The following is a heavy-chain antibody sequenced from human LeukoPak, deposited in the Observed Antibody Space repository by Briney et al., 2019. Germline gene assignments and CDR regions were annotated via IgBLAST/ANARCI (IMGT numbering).Heavy chain of an antibody. CDR3: AMSVEMAAIPSFDY. Sequence: ASVTVSCKTSGHIFTTHYIHWMRQAPGQRLEWLGRVNTDNTKSEYSQKFRGRVIITRDTSASTAYMEMSGLRSGDTAMYYCAMSVEMAAIPSFDYWGQGTLVTASS. CDR2: VNTDNTKS. V-gene: IGHV1-3*04. J-gene: IGHJ4*02. CDR1: GHIFTTHY. D-gene: IGHD5-24*01.